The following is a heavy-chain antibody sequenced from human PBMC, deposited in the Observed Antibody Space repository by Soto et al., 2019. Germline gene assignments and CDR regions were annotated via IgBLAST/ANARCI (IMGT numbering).Heavy chain of an antibody. J-gene: IGHJ4*02. CDR3: AKAGAAAGNGYFDY. Sequence: GGSLRLSCAASGFTFSSYAMSWVRQAPGKGLEWVSAISGGGGSTYYADSLKGRFTISRDNSKNTLYLQMNSVRAEDTAVYYCAKAGAAAGNGYFDYWGQGTLVTVYS. V-gene: IGHV3-23*01. D-gene: IGHD6-13*01. CDR2: ISGGGGST. CDR1: GFTFSSYA.